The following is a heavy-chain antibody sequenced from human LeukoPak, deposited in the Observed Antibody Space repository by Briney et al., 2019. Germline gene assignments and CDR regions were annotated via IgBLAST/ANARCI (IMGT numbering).Heavy chain of an antibody. J-gene: IGHJ5*02. V-gene: IGHV4-59*01. CDR3: ARAGIIVVRGVTLNWFDP. Sequence: PSETLSLTCTVSGDSISSYYWSWIRQPPGKGLEWIGYIYYNGNTNYNPSLKSRVTISVDTSKNQVSLKLSSVTAADTAVYYCARAGIIVVRGVTLNWFDPWGQGTPVTVSS. CDR1: GDSISSYY. D-gene: IGHD3-10*01. CDR2: IYYNGNT.